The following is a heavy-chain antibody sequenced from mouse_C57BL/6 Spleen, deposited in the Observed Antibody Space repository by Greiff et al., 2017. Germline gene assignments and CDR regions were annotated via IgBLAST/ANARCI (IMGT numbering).Heavy chain of an antibody. V-gene: IGHV1-26*01. Sequence: VQLQQSGPELVKPGASVKISCKASGYTFTDYYMNWVKQSHGKSLEWIGDINPNNGGTSYNQKFKGKATLTVDKSSSTAYMELRSLTSEDSAVYYCARWMYDSDYYAMGYWGQGTSVTVSS. CDR3: ARWMYDSDYYAMGY. CDR1: GYTFTDYY. D-gene: IGHD2-4*01. CDR2: INPNNGGT. J-gene: IGHJ4*01.